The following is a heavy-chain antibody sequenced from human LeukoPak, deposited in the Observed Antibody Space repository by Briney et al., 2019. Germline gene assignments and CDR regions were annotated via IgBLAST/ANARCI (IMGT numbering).Heavy chain of an antibody. Sequence: SETLSLTCAVSGGSISSSNWWSWVRQPPGKGLEWIGVIYHSGSTNYNPSLKSRVTISVDKSKNQFSLKLSSVTAADTAVYYCARAAWGYSYGPFDYWGQGTLVTVSS. J-gene: IGHJ4*02. D-gene: IGHD5-18*01. CDR1: GGSISSSNW. V-gene: IGHV4-4*02. CDR2: IYHSGST. CDR3: ARAAWGYSYGPFDY.